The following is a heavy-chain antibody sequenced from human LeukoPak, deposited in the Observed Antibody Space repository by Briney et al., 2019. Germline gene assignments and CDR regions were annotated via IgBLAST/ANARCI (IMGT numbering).Heavy chain of an antibody. V-gene: IGHV4-61*02. CDR1: VRSISSGSYY. J-gene: IGHJ4*02. CDR2: IYTSGST. Sequence: SQTLSLNCTVSVRSISSGSYYWSWIRQPAGKGLEWIGRIYTSGSTNYNPSLKSRVTKSVDPYKNQFSLKLSYVAAEDTAVYYCARLNEENSCFDYWGQGTLVTVSS. D-gene: IGHD2-2*01. CDR3: ARLNEENSCFDY.